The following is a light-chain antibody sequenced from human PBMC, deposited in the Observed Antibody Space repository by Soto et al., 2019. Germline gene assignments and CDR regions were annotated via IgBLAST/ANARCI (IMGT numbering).Light chain of an antibody. CDR2: AAS. V-gene: IGKV1-27*01. J-gene: IGKJ4*01. Sequence: DIQMTQSPSSLSASVGDRVIITCRASQGINNYLAWYQQKPGKVPKLLIDAASNLQSGVPSRFSGSGYGSDFTLTITSLQPEDVATYYCQKYNSAPLTFGGGTKVEIK. CDR3: QKYNSAPLT. CDR1: QGINNY.